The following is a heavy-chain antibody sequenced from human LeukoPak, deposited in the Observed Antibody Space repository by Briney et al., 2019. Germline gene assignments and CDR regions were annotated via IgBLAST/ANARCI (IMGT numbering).Heavy chain of an antibody. D-gene: IGHD3-22*01. J-gene: IGHJ6*03. Sequence: PGGSLRLSCAASGFTFSSYEMSWVRQAPGKGLEWVSYISSSGSTIYYADSVKGRFTISRDNSKNTLYLQMNSLRAGDTAVYYCAKGSKLVVITRDHYMAVWGKGTTVTISS. CDR2: ISSSGSTI. CDR1: GFTFSSYE. CDR3: AKGSKLVVITRDHYMAV. V-gene: IGHV3-48*03.